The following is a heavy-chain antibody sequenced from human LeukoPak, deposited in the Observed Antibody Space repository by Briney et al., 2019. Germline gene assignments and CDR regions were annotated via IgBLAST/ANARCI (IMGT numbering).Heavy chain of an antibody. J-gene: IGHJ3*02. CDR3: ARDRATTVTKSFAFDI. V-gene: IGHV1-69*05. D-gene: IGHD4-17*01. CDR2: IIPIFGTT. Sequence: ASVKVSCKASGYTFTSYGISWVRQAPGQGLEWMGGIIPIFGTTNYAQKFQGRVTITTDESTSTAYMELSSLRSEDTAVYYCARDRATTVTKSFAFDIWGQGTMVTVSS. CDR1: GYTFTSYG.